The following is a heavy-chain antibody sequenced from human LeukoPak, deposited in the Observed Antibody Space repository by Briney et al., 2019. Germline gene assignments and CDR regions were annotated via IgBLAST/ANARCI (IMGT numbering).Heavy chain of an antibody. CDR3: ARDQQQLVSYYYYYYMDV. D-gene: IGHD6-13*01. Sequence: KPSETLSLTCTVSGGSISSYYWSWIRQPPGKGLEWIGFIYYSGSTNYNPSLKSRVTISVDKSKNQFSLKLSSVTAADTAVYYCARDQQQLVSYYYYYYMDVWGKGTTVTVSS. CDR1: GGSISSYY. V-gene: IGHV4-59*12. J-gene: IGHJ6*03. CDR2: IYYSGST.